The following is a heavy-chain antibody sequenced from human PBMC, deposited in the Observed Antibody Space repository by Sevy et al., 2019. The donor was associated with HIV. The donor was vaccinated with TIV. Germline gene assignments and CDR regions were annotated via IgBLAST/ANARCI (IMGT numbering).Heavy chain of an antibody. CDR1: DGSISSHY. D-gene: IGHD1-1*01. Sequence: SETLSLTCTVSDGSISSHYWSWIRQPPGMGLQWIGYIYYSGSINYNPSLKSRVTMSLDTSKNQFSLKLSSVTAADTAVYYCARLLRYNPCFDYWGQGALVTVSS. J-gene: IGHJ4*02. V-gene: IGHV4-59*11. CDR3: ARLLRYNPCFDY. CDR2: IYYSGSI.